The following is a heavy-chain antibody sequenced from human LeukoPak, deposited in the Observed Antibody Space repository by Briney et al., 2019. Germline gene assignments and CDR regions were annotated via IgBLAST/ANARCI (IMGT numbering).Heavy chain of an antibody. Sequence: GGSLRLSCTASGFTFGEDAMSWFRQAPGKGLEWAGFIRTKTNGATAEYAASVKGRFSISRDDSKSIAYLQMNSLKTEDTAVYYCARLIAVVVAASSYFDSWGQGTRVTVSS. CDR1: GFTFGEDA. D-gene: IGHD2-15*01. V-gene: IGHV3-49*03. CDR3: ARLIAVVVAASSYFDS. J-gene: IGHJ4*02. CDR2: IRTKTNGATA.